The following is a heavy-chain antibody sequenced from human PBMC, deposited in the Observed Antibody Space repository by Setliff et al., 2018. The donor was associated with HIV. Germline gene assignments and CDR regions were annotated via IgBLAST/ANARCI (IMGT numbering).Heavy chain of an antibody. Sequence: LRLSCVASGFTFSSYAMSWVRQAPGKGLEWVSYISSSSSTIYYADSVKGRFTISRDNAKNSLYLQMNSLRAEDTAVYYCARSRAAGFDYWGQGTLVTVSS. CDR2: ISSSSSTI. D-gene: IGHD6-13*01. CDR3: ARSRAAGFDY. V-gene: IGHV3-48*01. CDR1: GFTFSSYA. J-gene: IGHJ4*02.